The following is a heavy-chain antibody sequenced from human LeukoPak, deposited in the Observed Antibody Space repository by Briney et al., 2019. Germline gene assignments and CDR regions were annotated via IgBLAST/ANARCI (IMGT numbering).Heavy chain of an antibody. D-gene: IGHD5-18*01. Sequence: PGGSLRLSCAASGFTFSSYAMSWVRQAPGKGLEWVSCISRSSSYIYYADSVKGRFTISRDNAKNSLYLQMNSLRAEDTAFYYCARDLLHTATLDYWGQGTLVTVSS. J-gene: IGHJ4*02. V-gene: IGHV3-21*01. CDR1: GFTFSSYA. CDR2: ISRSSSYI. CDR3: ARDLLHTATLDY.